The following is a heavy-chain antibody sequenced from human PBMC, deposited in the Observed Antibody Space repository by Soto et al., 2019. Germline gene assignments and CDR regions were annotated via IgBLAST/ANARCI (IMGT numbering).Heavy chain of an antibody. V-gene: IGHV4-59*01. CDR3: ARYDSYAIDY. D-gene: IGHD2-8*01. CDR2: IHYSGTT. CDR1: GTSISSYY. J-gene: IGHJ4*02. Sequence: PSETLSLTCTVSGTSISSYYWSWIRQPPGKGLEWIANIHYSGTTNYNPSLASRVTLSVDTSKNQFSLKMTSVTAADRAMYFCARYDSYAIDYWGRGTLVTVSS.